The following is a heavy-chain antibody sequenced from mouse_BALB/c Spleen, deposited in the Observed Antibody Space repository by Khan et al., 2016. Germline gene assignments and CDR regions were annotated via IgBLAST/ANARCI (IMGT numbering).Heavy chain of an antibody. CDR2: ISCYNGAT. J-gene: IGHJ4*01. CDR3: ARGDYDGYYAMDY. Sequence: LVKTGASVKISCKASGYSFTGYYMHWVKQSHGKSLEWFGYISCYNGATNYNQKFKGKATFTVDTSSSTAYMQFNSLTSEDSAVYYGARGDYDGYYAMDYWGQGTSVTVSS. D-gene: IGHD2-4*01. CDR1: GYSFTGYY. V-gene: IGHV1S34*01.